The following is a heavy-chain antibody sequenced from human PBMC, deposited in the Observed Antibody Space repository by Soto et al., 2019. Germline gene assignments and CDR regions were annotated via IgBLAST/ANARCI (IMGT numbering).Heavy chain of an antibody. J-gene: IGHJ4*02. D-gene: IGHD3-22*01. CDR3: AKSGSSAYYHPPDN. CDR1: GFTFDDYA. Sequence: SLRLSCAPSGFTFDDYAMHWVRQAPGKGLEWVSGISWNSGYIAYADTAKGRFTISRDNAKNSLYLQMNSLRDADTALYYCAKSGSSAYYHPPDNWGQGTLVTVSS. CDR2: ISWNSGYI. V-gene: IGHV3-9*01.